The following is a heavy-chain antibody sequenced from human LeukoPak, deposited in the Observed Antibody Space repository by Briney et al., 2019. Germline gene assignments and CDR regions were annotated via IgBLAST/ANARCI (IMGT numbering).Heavy chain of an antibody. CDR1: GYTFTSYD. J-gene: IGHJ6*03. V-gene: IGHV1-8*01. CDR3: ARSPNYYYYMDV. CDR2: MNPNSGNT. Sequence: ASVKVSCKASGYTFTSYDINWVRQATGQGLEWMGWMNPNSGNTGYAQKFQGRVTMTRNTSISTAYMDLSSLRSEDTAVYYCARSPNYYYYMDVWGKGTTVTVSS.